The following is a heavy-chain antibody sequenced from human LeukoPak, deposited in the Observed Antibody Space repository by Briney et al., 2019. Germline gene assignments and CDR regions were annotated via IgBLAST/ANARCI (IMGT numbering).Heavy chain of an antibody. CDR2: ISSSSSYI. CDR1: GFTFSSYS. D-gene: IGHD6-19*01. CDR3: ARVLIAVAAYFDY. V-gene: IGHV3-21*01. Sequence: GGSLRLSCAAPGFTFSSYSMNWVRQAPGKGLEWVSSISSSSSYIYYADSVKGRFTISRDNAKNSLYLQMNSLRAEDTAVYYCARVLIAVAAYFDYWGQGTLVTVSS. J-gene: IGHJ4*02.